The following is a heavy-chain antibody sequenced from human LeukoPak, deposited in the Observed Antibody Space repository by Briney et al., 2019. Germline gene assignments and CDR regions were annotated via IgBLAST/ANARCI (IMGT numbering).Heavy chain of an antibody. CDR3: ARAVGPYDY. V-gene: IGHV3-33*01. CDR1: AFPFNTYG. Sequence: GKSLRLSCAASAFPFNTYGMHWVRQAPGKGLEWVAVIWYDGGIKYYADSVKGRFIISRDNSKNTLYLQMDRLRVDDTAVYYCARAVGPYDYWGQGTLVTVSS. J-gene: IGHJ4*02. CDR2: IWYDGGIK.